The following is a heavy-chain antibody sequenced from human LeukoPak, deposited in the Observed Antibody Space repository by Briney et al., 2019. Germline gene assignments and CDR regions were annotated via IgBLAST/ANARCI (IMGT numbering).Heavy chain of an antibody. Sequence: GGSLRLSCAASGFIVSSNCMSWVRLAPGKGLKWVSAICGGGTTYYADSVKGRFTISSDTSKNTLYLQMNSLRAEDTAVYYCARDLSPVVRASPMGYWGQGTLVTVSS. CDR1: GFIVSSNC. D-gene: IGHD3-10*01. CDR2: ICGGGTT. J-gene: IGHJ4*02. V-gene: IGHV3-66*02. CDR3: ARDLSPVVRASPMGY.